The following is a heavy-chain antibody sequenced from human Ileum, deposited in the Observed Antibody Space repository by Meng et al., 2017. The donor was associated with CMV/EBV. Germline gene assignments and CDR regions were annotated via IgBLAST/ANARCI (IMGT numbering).Heavy chain of an antibody. CDR2: ITHSGRT. CDR3: ARGLASAWPDY. Sequence: QVRRTRGGPGLWRPSEALSPACAAFGGSFAGYYWSCFRQPPGKGLEWIGEITHSGRTSYNLSLKTLVTISVDMSKYQFSLKLPSVTAANTAIYYFARGLASAWPDYWGQGTLVTVSS. D-gene: IGHD1-1*01. CDR1: GGSFAGYY. J-gene: IGHJ4*02. V-gene: IGHV4-34*01.